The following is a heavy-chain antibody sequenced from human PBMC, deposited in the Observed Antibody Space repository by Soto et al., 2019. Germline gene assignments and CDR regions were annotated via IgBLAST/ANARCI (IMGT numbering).Heavy chain of an antibody. CDR2: IYYSGST. CDR3: ARTPLLRGGSGSTRREGYYFDY. V-gene: IGHV4-39*01. D-gene: IGHD3-10*01. CDR1: GGSISSSSYY. Sequence: PSETLSLTCTVSGGSISSSSYYWGWIRQPPGRGLEWIGSIYYSGSTYYNPSLKSRVTISVDTSKNQFSLKLSSVTAADTAVYYCARTPLLRGGSGSTRREGYYFDYWGQGTLVTVSS. J-gene: IGHJ4*02.